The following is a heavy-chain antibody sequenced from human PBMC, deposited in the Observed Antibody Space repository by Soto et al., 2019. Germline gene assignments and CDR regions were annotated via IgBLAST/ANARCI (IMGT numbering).Heavy chain of an antibody. D-gene: IGHD2-2*03. V-gene: IGHV3-66*01. CDR2: IYSGGST. CDR1: GFAVNY. Sequence: EVQLVESGGGLVQPGGSLRLSCAVCGFAVNYMSWVRQAPGKGLEWLSVIYSGGSTYYADSVRGRFIISRDKSKNTLYLQMNSLRVEDTALYYCAIDGSDHWGQGTLVTVSS. CDR3: AIDGSDH. J-gene: IGHJ4*02.